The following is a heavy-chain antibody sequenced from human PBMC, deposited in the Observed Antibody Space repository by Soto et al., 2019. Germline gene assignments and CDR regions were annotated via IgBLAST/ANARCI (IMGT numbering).Heavy chain of an antibody. Sequence: PVGSLRLSCAASGFTFSNYGMHWVRQAPGKGLEWVAVISYDGSNKYYADSVKGRFTISRDNSKNTLYLQMNSLRAEDTAVYYCAKDFYGSWGQGTLVTVSS. D-gene: IGHD4-17*01. CDR2: ISYDGSNK. V-gene: IGHV3-30*18. J-gene: IGHJ4*02. CDR3: AKDFYGS. CDR1: GFTFSNYG.